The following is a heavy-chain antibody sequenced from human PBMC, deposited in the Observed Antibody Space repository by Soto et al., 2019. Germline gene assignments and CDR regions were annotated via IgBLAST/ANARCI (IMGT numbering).Heavy chain of an antibody. CDR3: ATQRYYYGSGSYLFDY. V-gene: IGHV1-46*03. Sequence: QVQLVQSGAEVKKPGASVKVSCKASGYTFTSYYMHWVRQAPGQGLEWMGIINPSGGSTSYAQKFQGRVTMTRDTSTSTVCMELSSLRSEDTAVYYCATQRYYYGSGSYLFDYWGQGTLVTVSS. J-gene: IGHJ4*02. D-gene: IGHD3-10*01. CDR1: GYTFTSYY. CDR2: INPSGGST.